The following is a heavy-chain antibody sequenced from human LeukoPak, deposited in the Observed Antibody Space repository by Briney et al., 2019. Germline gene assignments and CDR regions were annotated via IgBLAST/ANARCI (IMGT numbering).Heavy chain of an antibody. Sequence: PSETLSLTCTVSGGSISIYYWSWIRQPPGKGLEWIGHIYYSGSTNYNPSLKSRVSISVDTSKNQFSLKLSSVTAADTAVYYCARSSDQHDYGDYNDAFDIWGQGTMVTVSS. J-gene: IGHJ3*02. V-gene: IGHV4-59*01. D-gene: IGHD4-17*01. CDR1: GGSISIYY. CDR3: ARSSDQHDYGDYNDAFDI. CDR2: IYYSGST.